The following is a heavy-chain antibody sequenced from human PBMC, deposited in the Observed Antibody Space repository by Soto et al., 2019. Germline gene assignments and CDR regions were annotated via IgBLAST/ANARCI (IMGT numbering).Heavy chain of an antibody. J-gene: IGHJ6*02. Sequence: ASVKVSCKASGYTFTSYAMHWVRQAPGQRLEWMGWINAGNGNTKYSQKFQGRVTITRDTPASTAYMELSSLRSEDTAVYYCASFGYNWNDGLYYYGMDVRGQGTTVTVSS. CDR2: INAGNGNT. CDR3: ASFGYNWNDGLYYYGMDV. V-gene: IGHV1-3*01. D-gene: IGHD1-1*01. CDR1: GYTFTSYA.